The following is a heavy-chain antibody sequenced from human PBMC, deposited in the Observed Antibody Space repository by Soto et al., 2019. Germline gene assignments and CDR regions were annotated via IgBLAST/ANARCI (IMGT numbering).Heavy chain of an antibody. V-gene: IGHV3-23*01. CDR3: ASRTSYV. CDR2: ISDSGGST. D-gene: IGHD2-2*01. CDR1: GFTFTSYA. Sequence: GGSLRLSCAASGFTFTSYAMSWVRQAPGKGLEWVSSISDSGGSTYYTDSVKGRFTISRDNSKNTLYLQMNSLRAEDTAVYYCASRTSYVWGQGTTVTVSS. J-gene: IGHJ6*02.